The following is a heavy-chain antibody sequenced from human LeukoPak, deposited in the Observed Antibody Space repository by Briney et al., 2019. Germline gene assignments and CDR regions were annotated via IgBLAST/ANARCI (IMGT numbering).Heavy chain of an antibody. CDR1: GFTFSSYW. V-gene: IGHV3-7*01. CDR3: ARDFHNHCSSTSCYSDFDY. J-gene: IGHJ4*02. Sequence: PGGSLRLSCAASGFTFSSYWMSWVRQAPGKGLEWVANIKQDGSEKYYVDSVKGRFTISRDNAKNSLYLQMNSLRAEDTAVYYCARDFHNHCSSTSCYSDFDYWGQGTLVTVSS. D-gene: IGHD2-2*02. CDR2: IKQDGSEK.